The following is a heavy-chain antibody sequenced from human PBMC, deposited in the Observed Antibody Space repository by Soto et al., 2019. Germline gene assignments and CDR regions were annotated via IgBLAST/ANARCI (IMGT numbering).Heavy chain of an antibody. CDR1: GGSFSGYY. CDR3: ARRDYSFSFDY. V-gene: IGHV4-34*01. Sequence: KASETLSLTCAVYGGSFSGYYWSWIRQPPGKGLEWIGEINHSGSTNYNPSLKSRVTISVDTSKNQFSLKLSSVTAADTAVYYCARRDYSFSFDYWGQGTLGTVSS. CDR2: INHSGST. D-gene: IGHD4-4*01. J-gene: IGHJ4*02.